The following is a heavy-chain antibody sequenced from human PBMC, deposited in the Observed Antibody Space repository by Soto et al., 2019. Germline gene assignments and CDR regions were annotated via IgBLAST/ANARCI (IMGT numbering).Heavy chain of an antibody. Sequence: PGGSLRLSCAASGFAFRTYAMSWVRQAPGKGLECISLISGTGVPTLYAESVKGRFSVSRDNSKDPLFLEMNNLRVDDTAIYYCAKSFCSSSSCFFLWVDPWGPGTLVTVSS. D-gene: IGHD2-2*01. CDR2: ISGTGVPT. V-gene: IGHV3-23*01. CDR3: AKSFCSSSSCFFLWVDP. CDR1: GFAFRTYA. J-gene: IGHJ5*02.